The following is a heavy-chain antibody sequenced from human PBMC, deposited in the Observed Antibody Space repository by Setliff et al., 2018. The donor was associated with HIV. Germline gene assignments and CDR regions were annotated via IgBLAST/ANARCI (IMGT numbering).Heavy chain of an antibody. Sequence: SETLSLTCAVSGGPLNSRNWWSWVRQPPGKGLEWIGEIYHSGSTNYNPSLKSRVTISLDRSKTQFSLKLSSVTAADTAVYYCARDNSYYYGSGSHYWYGMDVWGQGTTVTVSS. D-gene: IGHD3-10*01. V-gene: IGHV4-4*02. CDR2: IYHSGST. J-gene: IGHJ6*01. CDR3: ARDNSYYYGSGSHYWYGMDV. CDR1: GGPLNSRNW.